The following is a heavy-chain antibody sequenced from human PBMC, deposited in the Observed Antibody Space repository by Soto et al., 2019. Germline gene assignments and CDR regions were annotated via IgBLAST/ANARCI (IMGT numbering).Heavy chain of an antibody. CDR3: AKDQSVGYCSGTSCHSADYYYGMDV. CDR1: AGTFRSYA. Sequence: SVKVSCKASAGTFRSYAINWVRQAPGQGLEWMGKIIPMFETTNYAQKFQGRVTITADESTRTAYMELSSLRSEDTAVYYCAKDQSVGYCSGTSCHSADYYYGMDVWGQGTTVTVSS. V-gene: IGHV1-69*13. CDR2: IIPMFETT. D-gene: IGHD2-2*01. J-gene: IGHJ6*02.